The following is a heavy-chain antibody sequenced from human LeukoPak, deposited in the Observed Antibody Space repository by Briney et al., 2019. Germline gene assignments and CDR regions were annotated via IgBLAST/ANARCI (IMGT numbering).Heavy chain of an antibody. Sequence: SETLSLTCTVSGGSISSYYWSWIRQPPGKGLEWIGYIYYSGSTNYNPSLKSRVTISADTSKNQFSLKLSSVTAADTAVYYCARDLKAVGATTGWFDPWGQGTLVTVSS. V-gene: IGHV4-59*01. CDR3: ARDLKAVGATTGWFDP. CDR2: IYYSGST. J-gene: IGHJ5*02. CDR1: GGSISSYY. D-gene: IGHD1-26*01.